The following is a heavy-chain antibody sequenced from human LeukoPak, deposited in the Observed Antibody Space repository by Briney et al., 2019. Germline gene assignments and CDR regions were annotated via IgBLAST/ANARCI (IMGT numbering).Heavy chain of an antibody. J-gene: IGHJ4*02. CDR3: AKDDRYCSGNKCPMD. Sequence: GGSLRLSCAVSGFTFSTYAMSWVRQAPGKGLEWVSVISGNGDITYYADSVKGRFTISRDNSKSTLYLQMNSLRAEDTAVYYCAKDDRYCSGNKCPMDWGQGTLVTVSS. D-gene: IGHD2-15*01. V-gene: IGHV3-23*01. CDR2: ISGNGDIT. CDR1: GFTFSTYA.